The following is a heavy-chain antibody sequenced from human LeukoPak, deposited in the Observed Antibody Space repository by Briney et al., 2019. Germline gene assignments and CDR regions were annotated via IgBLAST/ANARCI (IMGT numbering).Heavy chain of an antibody. Sequence: GGSLRLSCAAAGFTVSSNYMSWVRQAPGKGLEWVSVIYIGGSTYYADSVKGRFIISRDNSKSTLYIQMNSLRAEDTAVYYCARAKPKNMVRGLIMRRESRYYFDYWGRGTLVTVSS. J-gene: IGHJ4*02. CDR2: IYIGGST. CDR3: ARAKPKNMVRGLIMRRESRYYFDY. CDR1: GFTVSSNY. D-gene: IGHD3-10*01. V-gene: IGHV3-53*01.